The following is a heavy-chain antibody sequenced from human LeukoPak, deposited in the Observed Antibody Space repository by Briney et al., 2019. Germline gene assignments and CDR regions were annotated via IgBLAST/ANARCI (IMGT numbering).Heavy chain of an antibody. D-gene: IGHD3-22*01. J-gene: IGHJ2*01. CDR2: MNPNSGNT. CDR1: GYTFTSYD. V-gene: IGHV1-18*01. CDR3: ARVTYYYDSSGRYFDL. Sequence: ASVKVSCKASGYTFTSYDINWVRQATGQGLEWMGWMNPNSGNTNYAQKLQGRVTMTTDTSTSTAYMELRSLRSDDTAVYYCARVTYYYDSSGRYFDLWGRGTLVTVSS.